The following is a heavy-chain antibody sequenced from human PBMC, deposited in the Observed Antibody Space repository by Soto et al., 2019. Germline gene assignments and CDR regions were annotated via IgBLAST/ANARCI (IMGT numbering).Heavy chain of an antibody. J-gene: IGHJ5*02. CDR1: GFTFSSYS. Sequence: GGSLRLSCAASGFTFSSYSMNWVRQAPGKGLEWVSSISSSSSYIYYADSVKGRFTISRDNAKNSLYLQMNSLRAEDTAVYYCARGIAAAGTWFDPWGQGTLVTVSS. CDR3: ARGIAAAGTWFDP. CDR2: ISSSSSYI. D-gene: IGHD6-13*01. V-gene: IGHV3-21*01.